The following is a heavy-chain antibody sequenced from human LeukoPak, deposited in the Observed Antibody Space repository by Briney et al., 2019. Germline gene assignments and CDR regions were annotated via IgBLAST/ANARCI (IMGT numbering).Heavy chain of an antibody. J-gene: IGHJ4*02. CDR1: GFTFDDYA. D-gene: IGHD6-13*01. V-gene: IGHV3-9*01. CDR3: ARASVAAAPDY. CDR2: ISWNSGNI. Sequence: TGGSLRLSCAASGFTFDDYAMHWVRQVPGKGLEWVSGISWNSGNIGYADSVKGRFTISRDNAKNSLFLQMNSLRTEDTAFYYCARASVAAAPDYWGQGTLVTVSS.